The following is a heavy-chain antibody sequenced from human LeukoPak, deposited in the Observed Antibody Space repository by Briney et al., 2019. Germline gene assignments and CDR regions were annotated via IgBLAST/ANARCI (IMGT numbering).Heavy chain of an antibody. CDR1: GFSFSNYG. CDR3: ARDLGDGYNYGFDY. J-gene: IGHJ4*02. CDR2: TQFDGNKK. D-gene: IGHD5-24*01. Sequence: PGGSLRLSCEAAGFSFSNYGMHWVRQAPGKGLEWVAFTQFDGNKKYYADSVKGRFTISRDNSKNSLYLQMNSLRAEDTAVYYCARDLGDGYNYGFDYWGQGTLVTVSS. V-gene: IGHV3-30*02.